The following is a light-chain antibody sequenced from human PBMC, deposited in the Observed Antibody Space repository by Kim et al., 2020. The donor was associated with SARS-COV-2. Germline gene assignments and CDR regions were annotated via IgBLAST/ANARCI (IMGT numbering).Light chain of an antibody. CDR1: QSISSW. CDR3: QQYNSRT. J-gene: IGKJ1*01. Sequence: LSASVGDRVTITCRARQSISSWLAWYQQKPGKAPKLLIYKASSLESGVPSRFSGSGSGTELTLTISSLQPDDFATYYCQQYNSRTFGQGTKVDIK. CDR2: KAS. V-gene: IGKV1-5*03.